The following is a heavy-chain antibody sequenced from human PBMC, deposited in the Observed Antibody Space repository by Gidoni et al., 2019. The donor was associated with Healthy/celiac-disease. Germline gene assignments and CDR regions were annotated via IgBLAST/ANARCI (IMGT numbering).Heavy chain of an antibody. CDR2: ISSSSSYI. CDR3: ARGAPRIVTMVRGAPFDY. J-gene: IGHJ4*02. Sequence: EVQLVESGGGLVKPGGSLRLSCAASGFTFSSYSMNWVRQAPGKGLEWVSSISSSSSYIYYADSVKGRFTISRDNAKNSLYLQMNSLRAEDTAVYYCARGAPRIVTMVRGAPFDYWGQGTLVTVSS. D-gene: IGHD3-10*01. V-gene: IGHV3-21*01. CDR1: GFTFSSYS.